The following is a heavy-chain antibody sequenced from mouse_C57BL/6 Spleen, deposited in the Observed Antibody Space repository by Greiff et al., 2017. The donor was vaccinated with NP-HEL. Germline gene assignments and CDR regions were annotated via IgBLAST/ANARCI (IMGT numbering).Heavy chain of an antibody. CDR1: GYTFTSYW. V-gene: IGHV1-69*01. Sequence: QVQLKQPGAELVMPGASVKLSCKASGYTFTSYWMHWVKQRPGQGLEWIGEIDPSDSYTNYNQKFKGKSTLTVDKSSSTAYMQLSSLTSEDSAVYYCASGGRVDYWGQGTTLTVSS. J-gene: IGHJ2*01. CDR3: ASGGRVDY. CDR2: IDPSDSYT.